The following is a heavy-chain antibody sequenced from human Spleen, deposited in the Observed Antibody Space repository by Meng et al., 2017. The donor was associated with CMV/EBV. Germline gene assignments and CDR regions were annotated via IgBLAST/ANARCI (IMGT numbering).Heavy chain of an antibody. CDR3: AKVGGLSYYDSSGYPPVFDY. Sequence: GESLKISCAASEFTFSSYAMSWVRQAPGKGLEWVSVIYSGDNNTYYADSVKGRFTISRDNSKNTLYLQMNSLRAEDTAVYYCAKVGGLSYYDSSGYPPVFDYWGQGTLVTVSS. CDR1: EFTFSSYA. J-gene: IGHJ4*02. V-gene: IGHV3-23*03. CDR2: IYSGDNNT. D-gene: IGHD3-22*01.